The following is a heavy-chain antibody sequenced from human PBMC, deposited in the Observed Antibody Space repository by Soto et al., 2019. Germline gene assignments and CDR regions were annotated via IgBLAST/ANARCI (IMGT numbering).Heavy chain of an antibody. CDR3: ARRVAYCGGDCYSIPVGYVFDF. V-gene: IGHV5-51*01. Sequence: PGESLKISCKGSGYSFTSYWIGWVRQMPGKGLEWMGIIYPGDSDTRYSPSFQGQVTISADKSISTAYLQWSSLKASGTAMYYCARRVAYCGGDCYSIPVGYVFDFRGQRTLVTVSS. CDR2: IYPGDSDT. D-gene: IGHD2-21*02. J-gene: IGHJ3*01. CDR1: GYSFTSYW.